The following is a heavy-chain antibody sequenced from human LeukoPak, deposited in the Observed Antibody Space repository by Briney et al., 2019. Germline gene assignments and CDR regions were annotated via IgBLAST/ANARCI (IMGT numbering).Heavy chain of an antibody. CDR1: GFTFSSYG. V-gene: IGHV3-33*01. CDR3: ARDASPERRFLEWLAGHNWFDP. CDR2: IWYDGSNK. J-gene: IGHJ5*02. D-gene: IGHD3-3*01. Sequence: PGRSLRLSCAASGFTFSSYGMHWVRQAPGKGLEWVAVIWYDGSNKYYADSVKGRFTISRDNAKNSLYLQMNSLRAEDTAVYYCARDASPERRFLEWLAGHNWFDPWGQGTLVTVSS.